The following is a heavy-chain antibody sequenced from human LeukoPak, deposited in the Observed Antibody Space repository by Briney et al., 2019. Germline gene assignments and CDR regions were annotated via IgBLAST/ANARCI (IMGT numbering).Heavy chain of an antibody. D-gene: IGHD3-16*01. CDR2: IWSDGSKK. CDR3: GRDSLGGDY. CDR1: GFSFSTFG. V-gene: IGHV3-33*08. J-gene: IGHJ4*02. Sequence: GGSLRLSCAASGFSFSTFGMHWARRAPGKGLEWVAVIWSDGSKKFYAESVKGRFTISRDNSQNTLYLQMNRLRAEDTAVYYCGRDSLGGDYWGQGTLVTVSS.